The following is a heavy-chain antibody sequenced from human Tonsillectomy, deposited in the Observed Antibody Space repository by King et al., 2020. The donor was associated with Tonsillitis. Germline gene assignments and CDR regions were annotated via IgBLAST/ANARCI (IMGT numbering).Heavy chain of an antibody. D-gene: IGHD3-10*01. V-gene: IGHV4-30-4*01. CDR1: GGSISSGDYY. J-gene: IGHJ4*02. CDR2: IYYSGST. CDR3: ASLSITMIRGVTEY. Sequence: MQLQESGPGLVKPSQTLSLTCTVSGGSISSGDYYWTWIRQPPGKGLEWIGYIYYSGSTYYNPPLKSRVTISMDTSKNQFSLKLSSVTAADTAVYYCASLSITMIRGVTEYWGQGTLGT.